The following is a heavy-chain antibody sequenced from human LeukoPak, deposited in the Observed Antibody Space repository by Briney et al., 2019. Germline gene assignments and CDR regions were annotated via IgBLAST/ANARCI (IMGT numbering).Heavy chain of an antibody. D-gene: IGHD3-10*01. Sequence: GGSLRLSCAASGFTFSSYAMSWVRQAPGKGLEWVSAISGSGGSTYYADSVKGRFTISRDNSKNTLYLQTNSLRAEDTAVYYWAKVGSILWFGELSLYDAFDIWGQGTMVTVSS. CDR3: AKVGSILWFGELSLYDAFDI. J-gene: IGHJ3*02. CDR2: ISGSGGST. V-gene: IGHV3-23*01. CDR1: GFTFSSYA.